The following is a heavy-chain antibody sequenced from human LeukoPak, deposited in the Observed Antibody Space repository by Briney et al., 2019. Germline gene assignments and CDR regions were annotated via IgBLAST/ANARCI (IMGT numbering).Heavy chain of an antibody. V-gene: IGHV4-39*01. CDR2: IYYSGST. J-gene: IGHJ4*02. Sequence: SETLSLTCSVSGDSITGSGYYWGWIRQPPGKGLEWIGSIYYSGSTYYNPSLKSRVTISVDTSKNQFSLKLSSVTAAETALYYCAIGLNWGQGTLVTVPS. CDR3: AIGLN. CDR1: GDSITGSGYY.